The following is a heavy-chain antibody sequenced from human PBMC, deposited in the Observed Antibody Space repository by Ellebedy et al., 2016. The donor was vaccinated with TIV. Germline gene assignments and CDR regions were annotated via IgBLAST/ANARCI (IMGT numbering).Heavy chain of an antibody. CDR3: ARDLEHCGGDCYNDVFDI. D-gene: IGHD2-21*02. CDR2: ISAYDGDT. Sequence: AASVKVSCKASGYTFTSYGITWVPPAPGKALEWMGWISAYDGDTSYAQKLRGRVTMTTDPSTSTAYMELRSLRSDDTAIYYCARDLEHCGGDCYNDVFDIWGQGTMVTVSS. J-gene: IGHJ3*02. V-gene: IGHV1-18*04. CDR1: GYTFTSYG.